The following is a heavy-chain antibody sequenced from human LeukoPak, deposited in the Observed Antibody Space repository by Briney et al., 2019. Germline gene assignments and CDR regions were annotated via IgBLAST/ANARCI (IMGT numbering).Heavy chain of an antibody. D-gene: IGHD6-19*01. V-gene: IGHV4-59*08. CDR3: AREYSSGWYGFFDD. CDR2: IYYSGST. Sequence: SETLSLTRTVSGGSIGTYYWSWIRQPPGKGLEWIGYIYYSGSTNYNPSLKSRVTISVDTSTNQFSLKLSSVTAADTAVYYCAREYSSGWYGFFDDWGQGTLVTVSS. J-gene: IGHJ4*02. CDR1: GGSIGTYY.